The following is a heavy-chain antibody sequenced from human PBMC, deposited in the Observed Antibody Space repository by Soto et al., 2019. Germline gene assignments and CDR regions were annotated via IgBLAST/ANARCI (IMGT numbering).Heavy chain of an antibody. Sequence: VQLVDSGGGLVKPGGSLTLSCAASGFTFTNAWMSWVRQAPGKGLEWVGRIKSKTDGETTDYAAPVKGRFTISREDSKNSVYLQMNSPKSEDTAVYYCVRATYFSDSSGYTRCFDYWGQGTLVTVSS. CDR1: GFTFTNAW. CDR2: IKSKTDGETT. V-gene: IGHV3-15*01. CDR3: VRATYFSDSSGYTRCFDY. J-gene: IGHJ4*02. D-gene: IGHD3-22*01.